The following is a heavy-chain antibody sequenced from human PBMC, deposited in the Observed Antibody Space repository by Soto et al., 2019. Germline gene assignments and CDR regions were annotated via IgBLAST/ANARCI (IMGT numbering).Heavy chain of an antibody. Sequence: ASVKVSCKASGYTFTGYYMHWVRQAPGQGLEWMGWINPNSGGTNYAQKFQGWVTMTRDTSISTAYMELSRLRSDDTAVYYCARGSPYGDYAPYFDYWGQGTLVTVSS. CDR3: ARGSPYGDYAPYFDY. J-gene: IGHJ4*02. D-gene: IGHD4-17*01. CDR2: INPNSGGT. V-gene: IGHV1-2*04. CDR1: GYTFTGYY.